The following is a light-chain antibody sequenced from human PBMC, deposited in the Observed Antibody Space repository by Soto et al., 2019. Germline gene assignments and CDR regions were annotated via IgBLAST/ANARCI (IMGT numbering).Light chain of an antibody. J-gene: IGKJ5*01. CDR3: QQANSFPIT. CDR1: QSISTF. CDR2: KAS. Sequence: DIQMTQSPPSLSASVGDRVTITCRASQSISTFLNWYQQKPGKAPKLLIYKASTLESGVPSRFSGSGSGTDFTLTISSLQPEDFATYYCQQANSFPITFGQGTRLEIK. V-gene: IGKV1-39*01.